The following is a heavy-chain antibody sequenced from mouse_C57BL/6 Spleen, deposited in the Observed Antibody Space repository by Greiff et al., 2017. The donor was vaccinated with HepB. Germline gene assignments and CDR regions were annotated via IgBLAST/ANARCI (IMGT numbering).Heavy chain of an antibody. CDR3: TTYTIVTTGRFAY. CDR1: GFNIKDDY. Sequence: VQLQQSGAELVRPGASVKFSCPASGFNIKDDYMNWVRQRPEQGLGWIGWIDPENGDTEYASKFQGKATITADTSSNTAYLQLSSLTSEDTAVYYCTTYTIVTTGRFAYWGQGTLVTVSA. CDR2: IDPENGDT. D-gene: IGHD2-5*01. J-gene: IGHJ3*01. V-gene: IGHV14-4*01.